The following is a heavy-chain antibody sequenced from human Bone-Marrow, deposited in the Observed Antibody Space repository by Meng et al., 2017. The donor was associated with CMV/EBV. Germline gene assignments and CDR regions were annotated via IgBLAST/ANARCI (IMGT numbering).Heavy chain of an antibody. J-gene: IGHJ4*02. CDR2: INSDGSST. V-gene: IGHV3-74*01. CDR1: GFTFSSYW. CDR3: ASFGPSSGWFRGPYYFDY. Sequence: GGSLRLSCAASGFTFSSYWMSWVRQAPGKGLVWVSRINSDGSSTSYADSVKGRFTISRDNAKNTLYLQMSSLRAEDTAVYYCASFGPSSGWFRGPYYFDYWGQGTLVTVSS. D-gene: IGHD6-19*01.